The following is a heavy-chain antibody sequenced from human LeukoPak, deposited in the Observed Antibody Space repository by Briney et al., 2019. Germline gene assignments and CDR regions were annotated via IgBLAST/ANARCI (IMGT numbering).Heavy chain of an antibody. V-gene: IGHV3-48*03. J-gene: IGHJ4*02. Sequence: PGGSLRLSCAASGFTFSSYEMNWVRQAPGKGLEWVSYISSGGSPIYADSVKGRFTISRDNAKNSLYLEMNSLRAEDTAVYYCARVVDTHFNYWGQGTLVTVSS. CDR2: ISSGGSPI. CDR3: ARVVDTHFNY. CDR1: GFTFSSYE. D-gene: IGHD5-18*01.